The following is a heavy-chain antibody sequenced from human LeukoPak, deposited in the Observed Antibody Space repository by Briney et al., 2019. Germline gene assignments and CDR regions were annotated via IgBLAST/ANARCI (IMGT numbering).Heavy chain of an antibody. V-gene: IGHV1-18*01. CDR1: GYTFTSYG. CDR2: ISAYNGNT. CDR3: ARVSVGLEQQD. D-gene: IGHD1/OR15-1a*01. Sequence: ASVKVSCKASGYTFTSYGISWVRQAPGQGLEWMGWISAYNGNTNYAQKLQGRVTMTTDTSTSTAYMELSSLRSEDTAVYYCARVSVGLEQQDWGQGTLVTVSS. J-gene: IGHJ4*02.